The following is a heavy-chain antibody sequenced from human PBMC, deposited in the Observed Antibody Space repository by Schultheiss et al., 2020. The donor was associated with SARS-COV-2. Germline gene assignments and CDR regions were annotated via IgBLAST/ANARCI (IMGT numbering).Heavy chain of an antibody. Sequence: SETLSLTCTVSGGSISSGGYYWSWIRQHPGKGLEWIGYIYYSGSTYYNPSLKSRVTISVDRSKNQFSLKLSSVTAADTAVYYCARGGGYGDYPEYFQHWGQGXXXXVSS. CDR2: IYYSGST. CDR3: ARGGGYGDYPEYFQH. J-gene: IGHJ1*01. V-gene: IGHV4-31*03. D-gene: IGHD4-17*01. CDR1: GGSISSGGYY.